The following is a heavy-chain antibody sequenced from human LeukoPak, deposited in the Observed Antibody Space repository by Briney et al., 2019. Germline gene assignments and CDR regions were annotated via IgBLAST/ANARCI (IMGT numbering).Heavy chain of an antibody. CDR3: ARRSGNYPAGAYYFDY. V-gene: IGHV4-59*08. CDR2: IYYSGST. Sequence: SETLSLTCTVSGGSISSYYWSWIRQPPGKGLEWIGYIYYSGSTNYNPSLKSRVTISVDTSKNQFSLKLSSVTAADTAVYYCARRSGNYPAGAYYFDYWGQGTLVTVSS. J-gene: IGHJ4*02. CDR1: GGSISSYY. D-gene: IGHD1-26*01.